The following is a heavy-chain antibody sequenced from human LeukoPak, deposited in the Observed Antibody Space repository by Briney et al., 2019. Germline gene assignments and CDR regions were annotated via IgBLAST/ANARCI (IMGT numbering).Heavy chain of an antibody. J-gene: IGHJ4*02. D-gene: IGHD3-22*01. CDR3: ARGRPYYYDSSGYRDY. CDR2: MNPNSGNT. CDR1: GYAFTSYD. V-gene: IGHV1-8*01. Sequence: ASVKVSCKASGYAFTSYDINWVRQATGQGLEWMGWMNPNSGNTGYAQKFQGRVTITRNTSISTAYMELSSLRSEDTAVYYCARGRPYYYDSSGYRDYWGQGTLVTVSS.